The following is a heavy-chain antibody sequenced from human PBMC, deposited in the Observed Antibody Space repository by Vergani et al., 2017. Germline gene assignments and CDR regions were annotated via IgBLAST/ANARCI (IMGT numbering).Heavy chain of an antibody. CDR1: GFTFSSYS. CDR2: ISSSSSYI. J-gene: IGHJ6*02. D-gene: IGHD5-24*01. V-gene: IGHV3-21*01. Sequence: EVQLVESGGGLVKPGGSLRLSCAASGFTFSSYSMNWVRQAPGKGLEWVSSISSSSSYIYYADSVKGRFTISRDNAKNSLYLQMNSLRAEDTAVYYCAGGKMQTYYYYYGMDVWGQGTTVTVSS. CDR3: AGGKMQTYYYYYGMDV.